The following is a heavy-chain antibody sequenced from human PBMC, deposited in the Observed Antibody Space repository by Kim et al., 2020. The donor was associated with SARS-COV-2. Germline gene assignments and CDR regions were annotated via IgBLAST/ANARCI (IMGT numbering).Heavy chain of an antibody. V-gene: IGHV4-39*07. CDR3: ARDIVVVVAATDY. Sequence: SETLSLTCTVSGGSISSSSYYWGWIRQPPGKGLEWIGSIYYSGSTYYNPSLKSRVTISVDTSKNQFSLKLSSVTAADTAVYYCARDIVVVVAATDYWGQGTLVTVSS. CDR2: IYYSGST. D-gene: IGHD2-15*01. CDR1: GGSISSSSYY. J-gene: IGHJ4*02.